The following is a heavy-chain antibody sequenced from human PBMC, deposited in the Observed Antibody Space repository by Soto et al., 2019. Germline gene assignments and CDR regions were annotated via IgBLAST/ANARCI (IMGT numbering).Heavy chain of an antibody. CDR1: GDSLFSNSAS. Sequence: SQTLSLTCAISGDSLFSNSASWNLIRQSPSRGLEWLGRTYYRSKWYNDYAVSVRGRTTINPDTSKNQFSLQLNSVTAEDTAVYYCARGRSSPRGDWLDPWGQGILVTVYS. CDR2: TYYRSKWYN. D-gene: IGHD6-6*01. V-gene: IGHV6-1*01. J-gene: IGHJ5*02. CDR3: ARGRSSPRGDWLDP.